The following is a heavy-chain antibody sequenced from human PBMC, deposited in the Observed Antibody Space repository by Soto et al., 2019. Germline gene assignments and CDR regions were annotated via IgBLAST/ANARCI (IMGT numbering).Heavy chain of an antibody. J-gene: IGHJ4*02. CDR2: ISYGGSDQ. D-gene: IGHD6-13*01. V-gene: IGHV3-30*18. Sequence: ESGGGVVQPGRSLRLSCAASGFTFSRYGMHWVRQAPGKGLEWVAVISYGGSDQYYADSVKGRFTISRDNSKNTLYLQMNSLRAEDTAVYYCAKDGDVAAAGYYFDYWGQGTLVTVSS. CDR1: GFTFSRYG. CDR3: AKDGDVAAAGYYFDY.